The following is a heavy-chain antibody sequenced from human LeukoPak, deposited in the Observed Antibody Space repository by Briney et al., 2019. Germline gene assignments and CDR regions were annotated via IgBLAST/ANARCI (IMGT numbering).Heavy chain of an antibody. J-gene: IGHJ3*02. Sequence: GSLRLSCAASGFTVSSNYMSWVRQAPGKGLEGVSVIYSGGSTYYADSVKGRFTISRDNSKNTLYLQMNSLRAEDTAVYYCAKDGYCSSTSCYHDAFDIWGQGTTVTVSS. CDR1: GFTVSSNY. D-gene: IGHD2-2*03. CDR3: AKDGYCSSTSCYHDAFDI. V-gene: IGHV3-66*01. CDR2: IYSGGST.